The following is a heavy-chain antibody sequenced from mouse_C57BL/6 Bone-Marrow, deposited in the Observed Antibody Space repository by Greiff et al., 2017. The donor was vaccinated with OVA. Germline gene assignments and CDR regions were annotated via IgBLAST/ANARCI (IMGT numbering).Heavy chain of an antibody. CDR1: GFTFSDFY. D-gene: IGHD2-4*01. Sequence: EVQLVESGGGLVQSGRSLRLSCATSGFTFSDFYMEWVRQAPGKGLEWIAASRNKANDYTTEYSASVKGRFIVSRDTSQSILYLQMNALRAEDTAIYYCARRDDYDYFDYWGQGTTLTVSS. CDR3: ARRDDYDYFDY. J-gene: IGHJ2*01. V-gene: IGHV7-1*01. CDR2: SRNKANDYTT.